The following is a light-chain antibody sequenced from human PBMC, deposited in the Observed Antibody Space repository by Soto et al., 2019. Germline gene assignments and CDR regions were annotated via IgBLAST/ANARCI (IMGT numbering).Light chain of an antibody. J-gene: IGLJ1*01. Sequence: QSVLTQPASVSGSPGQSITISCTGTSSDLGGFNYVSWYQQHPGKAPKLMIYDVTNRPSGVSYRFSGSKSGNTASLTISGLQADDEADYYCTSYTSSTTYVFGAGTKVTVL. CDR3: TSYTSSTTYV. V-gene: IGLV2-14*03. CDR2: DVT. CDR1: SSDLGGFNY.